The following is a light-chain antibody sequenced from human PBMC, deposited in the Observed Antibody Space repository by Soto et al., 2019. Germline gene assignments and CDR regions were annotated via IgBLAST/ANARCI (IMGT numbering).Light chain of an antibody. Sequence: EIVMTQSPATLSVSPGERATLSCRASQSVSSNLAWYQQKPGQAPRLLIYGASTRATGIPARFSGSGSGTEFTLTISSLQSEDFAVYYCQQSNNWPPYTFGQGTKREIK. CDR1: QSVSSN. J-gene: IGKJ2*01. V-gene: IGKV3-15*01. CDR3: QQSNNWPPYT. CDR2: GAS.